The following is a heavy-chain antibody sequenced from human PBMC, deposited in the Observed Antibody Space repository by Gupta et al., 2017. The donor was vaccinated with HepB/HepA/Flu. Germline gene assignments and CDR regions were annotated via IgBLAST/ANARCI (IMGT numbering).Heavy chain of an antibody. CDR1: GGTFSSYA. J-gene: IGHJ6*03. V-gene: IGHV1-69*06. CDR2: IIPIFGTA. D-gene: IGHD2-2*01. Sequence: QVQLVQSGAEVKKPGSSVKVSCKASGGTFSSYAISWVRQAPGQGLEWMGGIIPIFGTANYAQKFQGRVTITADKSTSTAYMELSSLRSEDTAVYYCARGEIEDIVVVPAAMGYYYYMDVWGKGTTVTVSS. CDR3: ARGEIEDIVVVPAAMGYYYYMDV.